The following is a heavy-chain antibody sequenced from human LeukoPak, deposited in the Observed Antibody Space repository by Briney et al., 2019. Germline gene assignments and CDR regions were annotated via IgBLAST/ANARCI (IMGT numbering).Heavy chain of an antibody. D-gene: IGHD3-9*01. Sequence: PSETLSLTCTVSGGSISSSSYYWGWIRQPPGKGLEWIGTIYYGGSTYYNPSLKSRVTISVDTSKNQFSLKLSSVTAADTAVYYCARDSVILTGSYAFDIWGQGTMVTVSS. CDR2: IYYGGST. CDR1: GGSISSSSYY. V-gene: IGHV4-39*07. CDR3: ARDSVILTGSYAFDI. J-gene: IGHJ3*02.